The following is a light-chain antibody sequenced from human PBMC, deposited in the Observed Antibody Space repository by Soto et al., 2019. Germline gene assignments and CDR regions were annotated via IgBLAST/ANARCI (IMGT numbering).Light chain of an antibody. Sequence: LTQPASVSGSPGQSITISCTGTSSNVGSYKLVSWYQQHPGKAPKLMIFEVNKRPSGVSNRFSGSKSGNTASLTISGLKVEDEADYYCCSSGGSPTYVFGNGTKVTVX. CDR1: SSNVGSYKL. CDR3: CSSGGSPTYV. V-gene: IGLV2-23*02. CDR2: EVN. J-gene: IGLJ1*01.